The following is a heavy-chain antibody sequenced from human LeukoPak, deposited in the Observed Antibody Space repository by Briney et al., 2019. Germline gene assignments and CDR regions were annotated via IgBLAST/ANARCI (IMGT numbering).Heavy chain of an antibody. CDR2: ISSSSSYI. Sequence: GGSLRLSCAASGFTFSSYSMNWVRQAPGKGLEWVSSISSSSSYIYYADSVKGRFTISRDNAKNSLYLQMNSLRAEDTAVYYCARDPYDFWSGYYKGNGYWGQGTLVTVSS. CDR3: ARDPYDFWSGYYKGNGY. V-gene: IGHV3-21*01. D-gene: IGHD3-3*01. CDR1: GFTFSSYS. J-gene: IGHJ4*02.